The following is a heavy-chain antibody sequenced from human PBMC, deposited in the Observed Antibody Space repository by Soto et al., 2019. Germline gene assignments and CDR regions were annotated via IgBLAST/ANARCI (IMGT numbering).Heavy chain of an antibody. Sequence: QVQWVESVGGVVQPGRSLRLSCAASGFTFSNFGMHWLHQDPGKGLEWVAVIWYDGSNEYYPDSVKGRFTISRDNSNNSLYLQMNSLRAEETAVYYCAKLNTGWYFGLWGRGTLVSVS. CDR3: AKLNTGWYFGL. CDR1: GFTFSNFG. CDR2: IWYDGSNE. J-gene: IGHJ2*01. V-gene: IGHV3-33*06. D-gene: IGHD4-17*01.